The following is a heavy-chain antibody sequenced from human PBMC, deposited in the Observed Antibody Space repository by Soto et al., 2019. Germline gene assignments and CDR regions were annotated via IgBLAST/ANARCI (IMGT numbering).Heavy chain of an antibody. V-gene: IGHV1-58*02. CDR1: GFTFTTSA. J-gene: IGHJ6*02. CDR2: IVVGSGNT. CDR3: AADSTQLVWFGEGYYGMDV. Sequence: ASVKVSCKASGFTFTTSAMQWVLQARGQRLEWIGWIVVGSGNTNYAQKFQERVTITRDMSTSTAYMELSSLRSEDTAVYFCAADSTQLVWFGEGYYGMDVWGQGTTVTVSS. D-gene: IGHD3-10*01.